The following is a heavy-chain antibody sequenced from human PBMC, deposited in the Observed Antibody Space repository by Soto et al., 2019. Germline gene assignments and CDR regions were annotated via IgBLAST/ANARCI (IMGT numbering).Heavy chain of an antibody. D-gene: IGHD3-22*01. CDR1: GFTFSTYW. CDR3: AAGGSGNYAN. CDR2: IKTDGTYA. V-gene: IGHV3-74*01. J-gene: IGHJ4*02. Sequence: EVPLVESGGDLVQPGGSLRLSCAASGFTFSTYWMHWVRQAPGKGLLWVSRIKTDGTYATYADSVKGRFTISRDNAKNTLYLQMNSLRVEDAAVYYCAAGGSGNYANWGQGTLVTVSS.